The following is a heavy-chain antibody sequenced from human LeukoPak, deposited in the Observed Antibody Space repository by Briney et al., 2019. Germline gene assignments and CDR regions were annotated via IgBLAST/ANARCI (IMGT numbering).Heavy chain of an antibody. J-gene: IGHJ4*02. D-gene: IGHD3-22*01. V-gene: IGHV1-69*05. Sequence: SVKVSCKASGCTFSSYAISWVRQAPGQGLEWMGGIIPIFGTANYAQKFQGRVTITTDESTSTAYMELSSLRSEDTAVYYCARGGYYDSSGYSYYFDYWGQGSLVTVSS. CDR2: IIPIFGTA. CDR1: GCTFSSYA. CDR3: ARGGYYDSSGYSYYFDY.